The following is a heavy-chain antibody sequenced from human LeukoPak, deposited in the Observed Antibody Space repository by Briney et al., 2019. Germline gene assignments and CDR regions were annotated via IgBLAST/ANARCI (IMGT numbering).Heavy chain of an antibody. CDR1: GLTFSSYS. J-gene: IGHJ3*02. CDR2: ISSSSSTI. D-gene: IGHD6-13*01. Sequence: GRSLRLSCAASGLTFSSYSMNWVRQAPGKGLAWVSYISSSSSTIYYADSVKGRFTISRDNAKNSLYLQMNSLRAEDTAVYYCARILSSSHAFDIWGQGTMVTVSS. CDR3: ARILSSSHAFDI. V-gene: IGHV3-48*04.